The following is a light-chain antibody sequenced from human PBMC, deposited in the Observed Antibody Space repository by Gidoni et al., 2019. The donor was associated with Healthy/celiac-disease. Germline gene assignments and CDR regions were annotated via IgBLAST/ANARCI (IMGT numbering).Light chain of an antibody. Sequence: DIVMPQTPDSLAGSLGERATINCKSSQSVLYSSNNNNYLAWYQQKPGQPPKLLIYWASTRESGVPDRFSGSGSGTDFTLTISSLQAEDVAVYYCQQYYSTPRTFGQGTKVEIK. J-gene: IGKJ1*01. CDR3: QQYYSTPRT. V-gene: IGKV4-1*01. CDR2: WAS. CDR1: QSVLYSSNNNNY.